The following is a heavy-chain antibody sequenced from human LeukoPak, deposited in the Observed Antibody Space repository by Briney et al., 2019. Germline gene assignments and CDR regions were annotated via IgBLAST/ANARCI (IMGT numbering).Heavy chain of an antibody. CDR2: IYYSGST. J-gene: IGHJ5*02. CDR3: ARWIVVVPAAVNWFDP. D-gene: IGHD2-2*01. CDR1: GGSISSYY. Sequence: PSETLSLTCTVSGGSISSYYWSWIRQPPGKGLEWIGYIYYSGSTNYNPSLKSRATISVDTSKNQFSLKLSSVTAADTAVYYCARWIVVVPAAVNWFDPWGQGTLVTVSS. V-gene: IGHV4-59*08.